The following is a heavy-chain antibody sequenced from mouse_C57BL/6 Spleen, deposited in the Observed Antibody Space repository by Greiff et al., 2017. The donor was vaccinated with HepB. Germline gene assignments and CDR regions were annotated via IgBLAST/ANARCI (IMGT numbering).Heavy chain of an antibody. CDR1: GYSITSGYY. V-gene: IGHV3-6*01. J-gene: IGHJ2*01. CDR3: ERTPSITAVGATAY. D-gene: IGHD1-1*01. CDR2: ISYDGSN. Sequence: EVKLMESGPGLVKPSQSLSLTCSVTGYSITSGYYWNWIRQFPGNKLEWMGYISYDGSNNYNPILKNRISITRDTSKNQFFLKLNSVTTEDTATYDCERTPSITAVGATAYWGQGTTLTVSS.